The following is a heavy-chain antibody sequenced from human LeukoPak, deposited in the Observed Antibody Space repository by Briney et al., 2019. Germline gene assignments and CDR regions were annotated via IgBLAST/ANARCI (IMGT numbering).Heavy chain of an antibody. V-gene: IGHV4-59*12. J-gene: IGHJ4*02. CDR3: ARDPPAGTSPY. CDR2: IYYSGST. CDR1: DGSISSYY. Sequence: SETLSLTCTVSDGSISSYYWSWIRQPPGKGLEWIGYIYYSGSTNYNPSLKSRVTISVDTSKNQFSLKLSSVTAADTAVYYCARDPPAGTSPYWGQGTLVTVSS. D-gene: IGHD1-7*01.